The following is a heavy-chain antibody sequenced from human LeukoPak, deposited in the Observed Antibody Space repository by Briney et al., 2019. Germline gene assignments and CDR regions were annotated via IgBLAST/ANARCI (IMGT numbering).Heavy chain of an antibody. CDR3: AKGTGGSCYSASDY. V-gene: IGHV3-23*01. J-gene: IGHJ4*02. Sequence: GGSLRLSCAASGFTFSSYAMSWVRQAPGKGLEWVSAISGSGGSTCYADSVKGRFTISRDNSKNTLYLQMNSLRAEDTAVYYCAKGTGGSCYSASDYWGQGTLVTVSS. CDR2: ISGSGGST. D-gene: IGHD2-15*01. CDR1: GFTFSSYA.